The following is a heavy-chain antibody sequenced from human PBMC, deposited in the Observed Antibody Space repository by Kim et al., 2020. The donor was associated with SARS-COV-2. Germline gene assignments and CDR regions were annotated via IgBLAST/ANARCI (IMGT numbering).Heavy chain of an antibody. J-gene: IGHJ4*02. V-gene: IGHV3-23*01. CDR3: ATHTAMVYFDY. D-gene: IGHD5-18*01. CDR2: T. Sequence: TNYAESVKGRFTISRDNSKNTLYLQMNSLRAEDTAVYYCATHTAMVYFDYWGQGTLVTVSS.